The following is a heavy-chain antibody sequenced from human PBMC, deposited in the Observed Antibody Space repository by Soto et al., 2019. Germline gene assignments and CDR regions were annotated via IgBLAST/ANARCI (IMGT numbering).Heavy chain of an antibody. CDR2: IYYSGST. V-gene: IGHV4-39*02. CDR1: GSSISSSNYY. Sequence: QLQLQESGPGLVKPSETLSLTCTVSGSSISSSNYYWGWVRQPPGKGLEWIGNIYYSGSTYNNPSLKSRVPISVATSKNHFSLKLSSVTAADTAVYYCARRKMTTVTIPFDIWGQGTLVTVSS. D-gene: IGHD4-17*01. CDR3: ARRKMTTVTIPFDI. J-gene: IGHJ3*02.